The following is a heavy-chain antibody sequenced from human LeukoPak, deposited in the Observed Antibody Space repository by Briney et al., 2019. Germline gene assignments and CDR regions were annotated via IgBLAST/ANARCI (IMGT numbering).Heavy chain of an antibody. V-gene: IGHV1-69*01. Sequence: SVKVSCKASGGTLSSYAISWVRQAPGQGLEWMGGIIPIFGTANYAQKFQGRVTITADESTSTAYMELSSLRSEDTAVYYCARALRPLGLGYCSSTSCYDGLDYWGQGTLVTVSS. J-gene: IGHJ4*02. CDR1: GGTLSSYA. CDR3: ARALRPLGLGYCSSTSCYDGLDY. D-gene: IGHD2-2*01. CDR2: IIPIFGTA.